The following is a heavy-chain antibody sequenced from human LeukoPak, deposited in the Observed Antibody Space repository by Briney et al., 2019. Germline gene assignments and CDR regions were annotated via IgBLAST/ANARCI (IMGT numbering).Heavy chain of an antibody. CDR2: INHSGST. J-gene: IGHJ5*02. Sequence: SETLSLTCTVSGGSISSSSYYWGWIRQPPGKGLEWIGEINHSGSTKYNPSLKSRVTISVDTSKNQFSLKLSSVTAADTAVYYCARVGKGKSFGEVLKSRMKTNWFDPWGQGTLVTVSS. CDR1: GGSISSSSYY. CDR3: ARVGKGKSFGEVLKSRMKTNWFDP. V-gene: IGHV4-39*07. D-gene: IGHD3-10*01.